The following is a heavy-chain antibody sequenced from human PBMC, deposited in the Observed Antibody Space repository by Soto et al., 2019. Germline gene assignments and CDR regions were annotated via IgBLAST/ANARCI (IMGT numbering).Heavy chain of an antibody. D-gene: IGHD3-9*01. CDR2: ISAYNGNT. Sequence: ASVKFSCKASGYTFTSYGISWVRQAPGQGLEWMGWISAYNGNTNYAQKLQGRVTMTTDTSTSTAYMELRSLRSDDTAVYYCARGPLTLRYFDWSFSGSFDYWAQGTLVTSPQ. CDR3: ARGPLTLRYFDWSFSGSFDY. CDR1: GYTFTSYG. J-gene: IGHJ4*02. V-gene: IGHV1-18*01.